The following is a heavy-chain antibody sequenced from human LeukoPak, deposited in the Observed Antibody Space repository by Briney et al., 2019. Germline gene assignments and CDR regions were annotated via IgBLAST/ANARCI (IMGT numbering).Heavy chain of an antibody. CDR1: GGSISSY. V-gene: IGHV4-4*07. Sequence: PSETLSLTCTVSGGSISSYWSWIRQPAGKGLEWIGRIYGSGTTTYNPSLKSRVSMSIDTSKNQFSLKLMSVTAADTAVYYCARDSGTTGEVKFDLWGQGTLVTVSS. D-gene: IGHD3-10*01. CDR3: ARDSGTTGEVKFDL. CDR2: IYGSGTT. J-gene: IGHJ5*02.